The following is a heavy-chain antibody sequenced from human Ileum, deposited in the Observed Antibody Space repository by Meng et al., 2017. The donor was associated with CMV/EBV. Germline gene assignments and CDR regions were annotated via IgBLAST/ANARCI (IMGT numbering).Heavy chain of an antibody. D-gene: IGHD4-11*01. V-gene: IGHV1-24*01. CDR1: GYTLSELS. CDR2: FDPQHGET. Sequence: ASVKVSCKVSGYTLSELSRHWVRQAPGKGLEWMGGFDPQHGETIYAQKFQGRVTMTDDTSTNTAYMELSSLKSDDTAIYYCLTGNYSNHDYYGMDVWGQGTTVTVSS. CDR3: LTGNYSNHDYYGMDV. J-gene: IGHJ6*02.